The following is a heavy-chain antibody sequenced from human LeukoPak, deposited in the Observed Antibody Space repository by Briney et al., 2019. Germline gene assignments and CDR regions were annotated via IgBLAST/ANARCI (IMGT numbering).Heavy chain of an antibody. D-gene: IGHD6-19*01. CDR2: IYYSGSI. CDR1: GGSISSYY. CDR3: ARDPHSSGWLNWFDP. Sequence: SETLSLTCTVSGGSISSYYWSWIRQPPGKGLEWIGYIYYSGSINYNPSLKSRVTMSVHTSKNQFSLKLSSVTAADTAVYYCARDPHSSGWLNWFDPWGQGTLVTVSS. J-gene: IGHJ5*02. V-gene: IGHV4-59*01.